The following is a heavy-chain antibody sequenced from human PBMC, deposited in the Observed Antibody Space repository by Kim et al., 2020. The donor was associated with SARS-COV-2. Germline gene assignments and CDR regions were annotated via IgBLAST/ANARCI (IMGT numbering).Heavy chain of an antibody. CDR2: ISSSGSST. J-gene: IGHJ3*02. CDR1: GFTFSSYA. Sequence: GGSLRLSCAASGFTFSSYAMSWVRQAPGKGLEWVSAISSSGSSTYYADSVKGRFTISRDNAKNTLYLQMNSLRAEDTAVYYCAKDRTVAGIAHAFDIWGQGTLVTVSS. CDR3: AKDRTVAGIAHAFDI. D-gene: IGHD6-19*01. V-gene: IGHV3-23*01.